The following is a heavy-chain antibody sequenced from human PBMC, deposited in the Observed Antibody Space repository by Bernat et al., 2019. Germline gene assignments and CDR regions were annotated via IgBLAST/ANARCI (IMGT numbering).Heavy chain of an antibody. CDR2: ISPSTRNT. D-gene: IGHD2-21*01. V-gene: IGHV1-18*01. CDR3: ARDLDPAQVYSIPRFDF. CDR1: GYTFTHG. Sequence: QVQLVESGAEVKKPGAPVKIPCKASGYTFTHGITWVRQAPGQGLEWMGWISPSTRNTDYAQKLQGRVTMTTETSTSTAYMELRGLRSDDAAVYYCARDLDPAQVYSIPRFDFWGQGTLVTVAS. J-gene: IGHJ4*02.